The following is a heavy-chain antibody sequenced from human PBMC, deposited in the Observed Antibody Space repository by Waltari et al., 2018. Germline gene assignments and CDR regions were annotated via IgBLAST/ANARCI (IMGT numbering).Heavy chain of an antibody. CDR1: GYTFTSYA. D-gene: IGHD3-22*01. CDR2: INAGNGNT. V-gene: IGHV1-3*01. Sequence: QVQLVQSGAEVKKPGASVKVSCKASGYTFTSYAMHWVRQAPGQRLEWMGWINAGNGNTKYSQKFQGRVTITRDTSASTAYMELSSLRSEDTAVYYCAREERLYYDSSGWVDYWGQGTLVTVSS. CDR3: AREERLYYDSSGWVDY. J-gene: IGHJ4*02.